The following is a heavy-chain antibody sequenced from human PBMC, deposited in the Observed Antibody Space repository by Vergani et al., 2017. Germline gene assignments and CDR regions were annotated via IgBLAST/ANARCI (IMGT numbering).Heavy chain of an antibody. CDR2: INPNSGGT. J-gene: IGHJ3*02. V-gene: IGHV1-2*02. CDR1: GYTFTGYY. D-gene: IGHD3-22*01. CDR3: ARVPITMISRPRAFDI. Sequence: QVQLVQSGAEVKKPGASVKVSCKASGYTFTGYYMHWVRQAPGQGLEWMGWINPNSGGTNYAQKFQGRVTMTRETSISTAYRELSRLRSDDTAVYYCARVPITMISRPRAFDIWGQGTMVTVSS.